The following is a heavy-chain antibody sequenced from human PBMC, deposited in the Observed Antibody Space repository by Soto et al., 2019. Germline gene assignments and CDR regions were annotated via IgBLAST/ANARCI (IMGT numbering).Heavy chain of an antibody. V-gene: IGHV5-10-1*01. Sequence: GEPLKISCKGSEYSFTSYWISWVRQMPGKGLEWMGRIDPSDSYTNYSPSFQGHVTISADKSISTAYLQWSSLKASDTAMYYCARRLAGYYYYGMDVWGQGTTVTVSS. CDR1: EYSFTSYW. CDR2: IDPSDSYT. J-gene: IGHJ6*02. D-gene: IGHD3-10*01. CDR3: ARRLAGYYYYGMDV.